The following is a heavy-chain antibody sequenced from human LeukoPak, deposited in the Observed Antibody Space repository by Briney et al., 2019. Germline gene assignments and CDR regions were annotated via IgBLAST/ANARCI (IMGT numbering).Heavy chain of an antibody. CDR1: GYAFTSYG. CDR3: AREGTRSIAAPIDY. J-gene: IGHJ4*02. Sequence: GASVKVSCKASGYAFTSYGISWVRQAPGQGLEWMGWISAYNGNTNYAQRLQGRVTMTTDTSTSTAYMELRSLRSDDTAVYYCAREGTRSIAAPIDYWGQGTLVTVSS. CDR2: ISAYNGNT. V-gene: IGHV1-18*01. D-gene: IGHD6-6*01.